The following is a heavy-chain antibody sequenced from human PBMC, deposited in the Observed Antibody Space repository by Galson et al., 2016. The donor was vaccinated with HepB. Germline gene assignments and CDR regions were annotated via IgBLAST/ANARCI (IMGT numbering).Heavy chain of an antibody. Sequence: SETLSLTCTVSGDSVTSGRYYWSWIRQPPGKGLEWIGYFYYSGDTNYSPPLKSRVTISPDTSKNQFSLKLDSVTVADTAVYYCASTVLVTHRPNWNLDPWGRGTLVTVSS. D-gene: IGHD2-21*02. CDR3: ASTVLVTHRPNWNLDP. J-gene: IGHJ2*01. CDR1: GDSVTSGRYY. CDR2: FYYSGDT. V-gene: IGHV4-61*01.